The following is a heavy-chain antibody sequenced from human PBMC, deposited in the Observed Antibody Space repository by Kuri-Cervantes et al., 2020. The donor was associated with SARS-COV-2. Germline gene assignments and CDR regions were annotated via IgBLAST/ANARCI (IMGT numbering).Heavy chain of an antibody. J-gene: IGHJ4*02. D-gene: IGHD3-10*01. CDR1: GGSISSGDYY. CDR2: IYHSGTT. V-gene: IGHV4-39*01. CDR3: ARHYYGSGSYYNWGSFDY. Sequence: GSLRLSCTVSGGSISSGDYYWGWIRQPPGKGLEWIGTIYHSGTTYYNSSLKSRLTMSVDTPKNQFSLKLSSVTAADTAVYYCARHYYGSGSYYNWGSFDYWGQGTLVTVSS.